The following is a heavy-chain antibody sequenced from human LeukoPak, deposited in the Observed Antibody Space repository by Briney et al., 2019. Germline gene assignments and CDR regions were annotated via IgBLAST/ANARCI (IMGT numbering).Heavy chain of an antibody. CDR2: IYYSRST. CDR1: GGSISSSSYY. D-gene: IGHD3-10*01. V-gene: IGHV4-39*07. Sequence: SETLSLTCTVSGGSISSSSYYWGWIRQPPGKGLEWIGSIYYSRSTNYNPSLKSRVTISVDTSKNQFSLKLSSVTAADTAVYYCARDAALLWFGSRNFDYWGQGTLVTVSS. CDR3: ARDAALLWFGSRNFDY. J-gene: IGHJ4*02.